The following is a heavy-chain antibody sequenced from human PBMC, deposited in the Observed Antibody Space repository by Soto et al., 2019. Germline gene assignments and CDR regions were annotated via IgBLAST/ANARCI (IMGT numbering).Heavy chain of an antibody. D-gene: IGHD5-18*01. CDR3: TRPRNADTAMNAFDI. J-gene: IGHJ3*02. Sequence: GGSLRLSCAASGFTFSGSAMHWVRQASGKGLEWVGRIRSKANSYATAYAASVKGRFTITRDDSKNTAYLQMNSLKTEDTAVYYCTRPRNADTAMNAFDIWGQGTMVTVSS. CDR1: GFTFSGSA. CDR2: IRSKANSYAT. V-gene: IGHV3-73*01.